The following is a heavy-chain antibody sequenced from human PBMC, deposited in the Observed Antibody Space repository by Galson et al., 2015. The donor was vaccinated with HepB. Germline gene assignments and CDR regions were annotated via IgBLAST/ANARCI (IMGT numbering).Heavy chain of an antibody. D-gene: IGHD1-7*01. CDR2: IYYSGST. J-gene: IGHJ4*02. CDR1: GGSISSGGYY. V-gene: IGHV4-31*03. Sequence: TLSLTCTVSGGSISSGGYYWSWIRQHPGKGLEWIGYIYYSGSTYYNPSLKSRVTISVDTSKNQFSLKLSSVTAADTAVYYCARDARGGTNNDNFDYWGQGTLVTVSS. CDR3: ARDARGGTNNDNFDY.